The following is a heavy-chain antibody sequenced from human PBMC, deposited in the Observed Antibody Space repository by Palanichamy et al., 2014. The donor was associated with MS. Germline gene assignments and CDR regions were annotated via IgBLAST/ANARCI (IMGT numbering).Heavy chain of an antibody. V-gene: IGHV1-2*06. CDR2: INPDSGDT. D-gene: IGHD2-21*02. J-gene: IGHJ4*02. Sequence: QVQLVQSGAEVKKPGASVKVSCKTSGYTFTGYYIHWVRRAPGQGLEWMGRINPDSGDTNYPQKFQGRVTLTRDTSNSTAYMELSRLRSDDTAVYFCARVVTVLKYWGQGTLVTVSS. CDR1: GYTFTGYY. CDR3: ARVVTVLKY.